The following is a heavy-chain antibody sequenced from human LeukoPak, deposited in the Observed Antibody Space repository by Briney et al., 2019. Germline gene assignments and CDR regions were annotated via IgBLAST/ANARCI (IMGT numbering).Heavy chain of an antibody. J-gene: IGHJ6*03. CDR1: GGSFSGYY. CDR2: INHSGST. V-gene: IGHV4-34*01. Sequence: SETLSLTCAVYGGSFSGYYWSWIRQPPGKGLEWIGEINHSGSTNYNPSLKSRVTLSVDTSKNQFSLKLSSVTAADTAVYYCARGRHYYYYYMDVWGKGTTVTVSS. CDR3: ARGRHYYYYYMDV.